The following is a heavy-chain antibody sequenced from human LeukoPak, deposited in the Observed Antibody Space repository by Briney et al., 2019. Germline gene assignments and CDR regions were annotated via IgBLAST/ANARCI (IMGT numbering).Heavy chain of an antibody. CDR2: INPNSGGT. J-gene: IGHJ4*02. V-gene: IGHV1-2*04. CDR3: ARVGVGAPPYYFDY. CDR1: GYTFTGYY. D-gene: IGHD1-26*01. Sequence: ASVKVSCKASGYTFTGYYMHWVRQAPGQGLEWMGWINPNSGGTNYAQKFQGWVTTTRDTSISTAYMELSRLRSDDTAVYYCARVGVGAPPYYFDYWGQGTLVTVSS.